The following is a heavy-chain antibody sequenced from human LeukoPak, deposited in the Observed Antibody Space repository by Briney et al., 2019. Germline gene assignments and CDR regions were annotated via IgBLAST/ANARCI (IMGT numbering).Heavy chain of an antibody. CDR3: TTRGYSYGHTFDY. CDR1: GVNSNNGW. CDR2: IKSKSDGGTI. D-gene: IGHD5-18*01. J-gene: IGHJ4*02. Sequence: GGSLRLSCTDAGVNSNNGWITCPRQAPGKGLEWVGRIKSKSDGGTIDYAAPVKGRFTISRDDSQNTLYLQMNSLATEDTAVYYCTTRGYSYGHTFDYWGQGTLVTVSS. V-gene: IGHV3-15*01.